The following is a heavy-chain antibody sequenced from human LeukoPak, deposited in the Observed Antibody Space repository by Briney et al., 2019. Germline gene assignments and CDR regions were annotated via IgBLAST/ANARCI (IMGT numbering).Heavy chain of an antibody. Sequence: ASVTVSCKASGYTFTSYGISWVRQAPGQGLEWMGWISAYNGNTNYAQKLQGRVTMTTDTSTSTAYMELRSLRSDDTAVYYCASRNLKGIAVPLDPWGQGTLVTVSS. J-gene: IGHJ5*02. D-gene: IGHD6-19*01. CDR3: ASRNLKGIAVPLDP. CDR1: GYTFTSYG. CDR2: ISAYNGNT. V-gene: IGHV1-18*01.